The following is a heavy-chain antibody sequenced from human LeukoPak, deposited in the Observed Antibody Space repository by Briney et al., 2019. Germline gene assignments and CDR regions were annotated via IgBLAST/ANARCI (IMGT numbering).Heavy chain of an antibody. V-gene: IGHV1-2*02. J-gene: IGHJ4*02. CDR3: ARDLDDWNDADEFDY. CDR1: GYTFTGYY. Sequence: GASVKVSCKASGYTFTGYYMHWVRQAPGQGLEWIGWINPNSGGTNYAQKFQGRVTMTRDTSISTAYMELSRLRSDDTAVYYCARDLDDWNDADEFDYWGQGTLVTVSS. CDR2: INPNSGGT. D-gene: IGHD1-1*01.